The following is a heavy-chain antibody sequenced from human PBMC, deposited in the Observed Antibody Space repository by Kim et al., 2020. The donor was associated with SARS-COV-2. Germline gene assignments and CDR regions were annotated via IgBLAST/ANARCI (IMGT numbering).Heavy chain of an antibody. V-gene: IGHV6-1*01. CDR2: WYT. J-gene: IGHJ4*02. Sequence: WYTDYAVSVKSRITIKPGPSKNRFSLQLNSVTADDTAVYYCARRAAGLDYWGQGTLVTVSS. CDR3: ARRAAGLDY. D-gene: IGHD6-13*01.